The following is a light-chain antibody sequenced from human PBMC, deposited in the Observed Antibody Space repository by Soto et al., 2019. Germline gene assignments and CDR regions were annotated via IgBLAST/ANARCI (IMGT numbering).Light chain of an antibody. CDR3: SSYTSSSTPYV. J-gene: IGLJ1*01. CDR1: SSDVGGYNY. CDR2: DVS. V-gene: IGLV2-14*01. Sequence: QSALTQPASVSGSPGQSITISCTGTSSDVGGYNYVSWCQQHPGKAPKLMIYDVSNRPSGVSNRFSGSKSGNTASLTISGLQAEDEADYYCSSYTSSSTPYVFGTGTKLTGL.